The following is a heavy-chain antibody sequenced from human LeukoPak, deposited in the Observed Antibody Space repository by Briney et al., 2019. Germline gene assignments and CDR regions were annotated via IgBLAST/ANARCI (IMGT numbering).Heavy chain of an antibody. J-gene: IGHJ3*02. CDR3: ARERNYVTAFDI. CDR1: GGSFSGYY. CDR2: IYTSGST. Sequence: PSETLSLTCAVYGGSFSGYYWSWIRQPAGKGLEWIGRIYTSGSTNYNPSLKSRVTMSVDTSKNQFSLKLSSVTAADTAVYYCARERNYVTAFDIWGQGTMVTVSS. D-gene: IGHD1-7*01. V-gene: IGHV4-4*07.